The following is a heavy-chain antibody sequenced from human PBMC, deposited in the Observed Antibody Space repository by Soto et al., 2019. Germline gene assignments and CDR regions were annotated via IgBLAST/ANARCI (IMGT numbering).Heavy chain of an antibody. CDR1: GFTFSSYA. CDR3: ARGQGVYSYGPYYFDY. CDR2: ISYDGSNK. Sequence: QVQLVESGGGVVQPGRSLRLSCAASGFTFSSYAMHWVRQAPGKGLEWVAVISYDGSNKYYADSVKGRFTISRDNSKNTLYLQMNSLRAEDTAVYYCARGQGVYSYGPYYFDYWGQGTLVTVSS. D-gene: IGHD5-18*01. J-gene: IGHJ4*02. V-gene: IGHV3-30-3*01.